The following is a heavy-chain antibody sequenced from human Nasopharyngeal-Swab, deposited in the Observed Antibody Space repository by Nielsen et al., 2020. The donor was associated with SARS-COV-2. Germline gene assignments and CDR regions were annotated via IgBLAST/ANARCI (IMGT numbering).Heavy chain of an antibody. Sequence: SQTLSPTCTVSGVSISSSSYYWGWIRQPPGKGLEWIGSIYYSGSTYYNPSLKSRVTISVDTSKNQFSLNLRSVTAADTAVYYCARIVDTAMHFDYWGQGTLVTVSS. CDR1: GVSISSSSYY. V-gene: IGHV4-39*07. CDR2: IYYSGST. D-gene: IGHD5-18*01. J-gene: IGHJ4*02. CDR3: ARIVDTAMHFDY.